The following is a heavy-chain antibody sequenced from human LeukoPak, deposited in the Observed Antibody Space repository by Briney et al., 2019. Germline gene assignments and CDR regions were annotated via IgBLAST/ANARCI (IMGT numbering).Heavy chain of an antibody. J-gene: IGHJ4*02. CDR2: ISSSGSTI. CDR3: ARESWDGDYGLYYFDY. D-gene: IGHD4-17*01. Sequence: GGSLRLSCAASGFTFSSYEMNWVRQAPGKGLEWVSYISSSGSTIYYADSVKGRFTISRDNSKNTLYLQMNSLRAEDTAVYYCARESWDGDYGLYYFDYWGQGTLVTVSS. CDR1: GFTFSSYE. V-gene: IGHV3-48*03.